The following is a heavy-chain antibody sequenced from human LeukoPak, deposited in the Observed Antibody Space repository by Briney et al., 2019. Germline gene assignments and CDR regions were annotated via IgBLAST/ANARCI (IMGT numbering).Heavy chain of an antibody. CDR2: IYYSGST. J-gene: IGHJ5*02. Sequence: SETLSLTCTVPGGSISSYYWSWIRQPPGKGLEWIGYIYYSGSTNYNPSLKSRVTISVDTSKNQFSLKLSSVTAADTAVYYCARVGSRYYDSSGYYSNCFDPWGQGTLVTVSS. V-gene: IGHV4-59*01. CDR1: GGSISSYY. CDR3: ARVGSRYYDSSGYYSNCFDP. D-gene: IGHD3-22*01.